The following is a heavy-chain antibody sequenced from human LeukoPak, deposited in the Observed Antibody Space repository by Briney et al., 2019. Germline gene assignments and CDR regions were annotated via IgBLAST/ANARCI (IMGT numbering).Heavy chain of an antibody. D-gene: IGHD3-10*01. V-gene: IGHV4-61*02. J-gene: IGHJ4*02. CDR3: ARGGGATRIDY. CDR1: GDSIRSGTYY. CDR2: IHTSGST. Sequence: PSETLSLTCSVSGDSIRSGTYYWSWIRQPAGKGLEWIGRIHTSGSTSYNPALKSRVTISVDTSKNQFSLKLTSVTAADTAVYYCARGGGATRIDYWGQGTLVTVSS.